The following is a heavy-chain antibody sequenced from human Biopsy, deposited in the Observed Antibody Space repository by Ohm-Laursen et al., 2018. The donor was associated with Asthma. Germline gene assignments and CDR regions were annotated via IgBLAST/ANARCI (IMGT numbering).Heavy chain of an antibody. J-gene: IGHJ4*02. CDR2: ISYDGSNK. V-gene: IGHV3-30*03. CDR3: ARDLHPTNHLGELSEGFDY. CDR1: GFNFSYYS. D-gene: IGHD3-16*02. Sequence: SLRLSCAASGFNFSYYSMIWVRQVPGQGLEWVAVISYDGSNKYYADSVKGRFTISRDNSKNTLYLQMNSLRAEDTAVYYRARDLHPTNHLGELSEGFDYWGQGTLVTVSS.